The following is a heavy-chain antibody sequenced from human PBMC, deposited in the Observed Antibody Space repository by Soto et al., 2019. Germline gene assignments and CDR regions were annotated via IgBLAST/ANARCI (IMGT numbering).Heavy chain of an antibody. V-gene: IGHV4-31*03. CDR3: ARGNRAHQLLGGVFNWFDP. CDR2: IYYSGST. CDR1: GGSISSGGYY. Sequence: SETLSLTCXVSGGSISSGGYYWSWIRQHPGKGLEWIGYIYYSGSTYYNPSLKSRVTISVDASKNQFSLKLSSVTAADTAVYYCARGNRAHQLLGGVFNWFDPWGQGTLVTVSS. J-gene: IGHJ5*02. D-gene: IGHD2-2*01.